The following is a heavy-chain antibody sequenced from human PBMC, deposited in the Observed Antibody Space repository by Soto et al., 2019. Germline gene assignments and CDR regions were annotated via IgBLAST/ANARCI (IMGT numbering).Heavy chain of an antibody. Sequence: QVQLQESGPRQVKPSETLSLTCTVSGGAVNTRSYLWSWIRQPPGETLEWIGSVDNSGNTKFNPSLKSRIIMSLDTSKNLFSLRLSSVTAADTAMYYCGRIPTMLLAFDIWGQGTMVTVSS. CDR1: GGAVNTRSYL. D-gene: IGHD2-2*02. CDR3: GRIPTMLLAFDI. J-gene: IGHJ3*02. CDR2: VDNSGNT. V-gene: IGHV4-61*01.